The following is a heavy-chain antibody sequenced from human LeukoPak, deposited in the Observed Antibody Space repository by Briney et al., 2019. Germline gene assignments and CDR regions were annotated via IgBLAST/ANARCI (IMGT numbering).Heavy chain of an antibody. CDR2: IISDGSSV. Sequence: GGSLRLSCIASGFTFSDYWMHWVRQAPGKGPVWVSRIISDGSSVSYVDSVKGRFIMSRDNAKNTLYLQMNSLRVEDTAVYYCASFKGYWGQGTLVTVSS. V-gene: IGHV3-74*01. J-gene: IGHJ4*02. CDR3: ASFKGY. CDR1: GFTFSDYW.